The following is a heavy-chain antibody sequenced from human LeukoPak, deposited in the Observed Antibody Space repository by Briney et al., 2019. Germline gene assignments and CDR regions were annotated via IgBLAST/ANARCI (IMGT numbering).Heavy chain of an antibody. D-gene: IGHD3-22*01. CDR3: ARRPNYDDSSGYYYPFDY. J-gene: IGHJ4*02. CDR2: IIPIFGTA. Sequence: SVKVSCKASGGTFGSYAISWVRQAPGQGLEWMGGIIPIFGTANYAQKFQGRVTITADESTSTAYMELSSLRSEDTAVYYCARRPNYDDSSGYYYPFDYWGQGTQVTVSS. V-gene: IGHV1-69*01. CDR1: GGTFGSYA.